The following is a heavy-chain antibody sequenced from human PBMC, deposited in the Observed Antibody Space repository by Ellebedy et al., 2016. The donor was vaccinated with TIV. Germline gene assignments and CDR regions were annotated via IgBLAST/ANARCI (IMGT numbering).Heavy chain of an antibody. V-gene: IGHV4-59*13. CDR1: GGPISNYY. Sequence: MPSETLSLTCNVTGGPISNYYWSWIRQPPGKGLEWIGYLYYSGNTNYNPSLESRVTTSIDTSRSQFSLRLRSVTAADTAVYFCARGRGHTNTPFDYWGQGTLVTVSS. D-gene: IGHD3-10*01. CDR3: ARGRGHTNTPFDY. CDR2: LYYSGNT. J-gene: IGHJ4*02.